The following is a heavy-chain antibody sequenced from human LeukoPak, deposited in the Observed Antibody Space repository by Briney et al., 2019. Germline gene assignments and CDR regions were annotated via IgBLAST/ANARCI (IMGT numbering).Heavy chain of an antibody. CDR1: GFTFDDYA. V-gene: IGHV3-9*01. CDR3: AKDRGYSYGYYFDY. J-gene: IGHJ4*02. Sequence: GGSLRLSCAASGFTFDDYAMHWVRHAPGKGLEWVSGISWNSGSIGYADSVKGRFTISRDNAKNSLYLQMNSLRAEDTALYYCAKDRGYSYGYYFDYWGQGTLVTVSS. D-gene: IGHD5-18*01. CDR2: ISWNSGSI.